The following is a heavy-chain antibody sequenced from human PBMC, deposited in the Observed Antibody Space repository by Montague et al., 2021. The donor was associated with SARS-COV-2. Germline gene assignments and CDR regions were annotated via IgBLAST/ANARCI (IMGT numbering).Heavy chain of an antibody. CDR3: ANFAVSGTTADY. D-gene: IGHD6-19*01. V-gene: IGHV6-1*01. Sequence: CAISGDSVSGSWNAGEYRKKTRLNAIQGLRSYSYSCKRNHDYAISVKSRIIINPDTSKNQFSLQLNSVTPEDTAVYYCANFAVSGTTADYWGQGILVTVSS. CDR2: YSYSCKRNH. CDR1: GDSVSGSWNA. J-gene: IGHJ4*02.